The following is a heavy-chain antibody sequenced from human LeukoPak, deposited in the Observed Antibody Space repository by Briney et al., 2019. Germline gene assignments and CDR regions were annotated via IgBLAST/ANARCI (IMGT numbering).Heavy chain of an antibody. D-gene: IGHD3-16*01. J-gene: IGHJ6*02. CDR2: INWNGGST. V-gene: IGHV3-20*04. CDR1: GFTFDDYG. CDR3: ARDFLVWGHYYYGMDF. Sequence: GGSLRLSCAASGFTFDDYGMSWVRQAPGKGLEWVSGINWNGGSTGYADSVKGRFTISRDNAKNSLYLQMNSLRAEDTALYYCARDFLVWGHYYYGMDFWGQGTTVTVSS.